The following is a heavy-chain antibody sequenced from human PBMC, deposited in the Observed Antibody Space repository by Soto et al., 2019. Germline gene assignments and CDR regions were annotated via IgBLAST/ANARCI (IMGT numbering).Heavy chain of an antibody. J-gene: IGHJ6*02. CDR3: ARQGPYSSSSDYYYYGMDV. Sequence: GESLKISCKGSGYSFTSYWISWVRQMPGKGLEWMGRIDPSDSYTNYSPSFQGHVTISADKSISTAYLQWSSLKASDTAMYYCARQGPYSSSSDYYYYGMDVWGQGTTVTV. D-gene: IGHD6-6*01. V-gene: IGHV5-10-1*01. CDR1: GYSFTSYW. CDR2: IDPSDSYT.